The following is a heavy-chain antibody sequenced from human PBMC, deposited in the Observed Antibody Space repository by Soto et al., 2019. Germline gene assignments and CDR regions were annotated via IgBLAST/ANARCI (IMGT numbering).Heavy chain of an antibody. Sequence: SETLSLTCTVSGGSVSSGDYYWSWIRQPPGKGLEWIGYIYYSGNTNYNPSLKSRAIISVDTSKNLFSLKLTSVTAADTAVYYCARIPVDTSMIYWLDPWGQGTLVTVSS. V-gene: IGHV4-61*08. D-gene: IGHD5-18*01. CDR3: ARIPVDTSMIYWLDP. CDR1: GGSVSSGDYY. J-gene: IGHJ5*02. CDR2: IYYSGNT.